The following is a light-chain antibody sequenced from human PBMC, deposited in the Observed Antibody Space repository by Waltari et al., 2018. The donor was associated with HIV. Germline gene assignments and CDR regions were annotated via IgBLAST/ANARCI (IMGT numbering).Light chain of an antibody. V-gene: IGLV1-51*01. J-gene: IGLJ3*02. Sequence: QSVLTQPPSMSAAPGQRVTISCSGGSSNIGSNYVSWYQQLPGTAPKLLIYDNDKRPSGIPDRSSGSKSGTSATLDITGLQTGDEADYYCGAWDASLTSGVFGGGTKVTVL. CDR3: GAWDASLTSGV. CDR1: SSNIGSNY. CDR2: DND.